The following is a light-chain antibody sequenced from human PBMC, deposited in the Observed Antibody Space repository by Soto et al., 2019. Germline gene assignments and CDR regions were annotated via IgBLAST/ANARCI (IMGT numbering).Light chain of an antibody. Sequence: DIQMTQSPSPFSASVGDRVTITSRPSRAISTYLNWYQQKPGKAPKLLIYDASNLETGVPSRFSGSGSGTDFTFTISSLQPEDIATYYCQQYDNLPLTFGGGTKVEIK. V-gene: IGKV1-33*01. CDR2: DAS. J-gene: IGKJ4*01. CDR1: RAISTY. CDR3: QQYDNLPLT.